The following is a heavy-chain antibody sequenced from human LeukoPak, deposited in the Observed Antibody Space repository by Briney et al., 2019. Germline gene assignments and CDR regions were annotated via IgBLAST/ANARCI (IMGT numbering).Heavy chain of an antibody. CDR3: AKDLSPITPYAFDI. V-gene: IGHV1-2*02. J-gene: IGHJ3*02. CDR1: GYTFTGYY. CDR2: INPNSGGT. D-gene: IGHD5-12*01. Sequence: ASVKVSCKASGYTFTGYYMHWVRQAPGQGLEWMGWINPNSGGTNYAQKFQGRVTMTRDTSISTAYMELSRLRSDDTAVYYCAKDLSPITPYAFDIWGQGTMVTVSS.